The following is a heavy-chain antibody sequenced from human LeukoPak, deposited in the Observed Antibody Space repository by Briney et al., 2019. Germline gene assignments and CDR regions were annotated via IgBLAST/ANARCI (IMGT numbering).Heavy chain of an antibody. V-gene: IGHV3-7*01. CDR1: GFTFSSYW. CDR2: IKQDGSEK. CDR3: AKVWAVAGFVDY. Sequence: GGSLRLSCAASGFTFSSYWMSWVRQAPGKGLEWVANIKQDGSEKYYADSVKGRFTISRDNSKNTLYLQMNSLRAEDTAVYYCAKVWAVAGFVDYWGQGTLVTVSS. J-gene: IGHJ4*02. D-gene: IGHD6-19*01.